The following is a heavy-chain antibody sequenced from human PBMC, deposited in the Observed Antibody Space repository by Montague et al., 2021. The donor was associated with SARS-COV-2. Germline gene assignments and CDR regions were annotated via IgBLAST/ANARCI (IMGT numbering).Heavy chain of an antibody. CDR2: INHSGSA. D-gene: IGHD3-10*01. V-gene: IGHV4-34*01. CDR3: ARVRYYGSGTSLGMDV. Sequence: SETLSLTCAVYGGSFSGYYWSWIRQPPGKGLEWIGEINHSGSANYNPSLKSRVTTSVDTSKNQFSLKLSSVTAADTAVYYCARVRYYGSGTSLGMDVWGQGTTVTVSS. CDR1: GGSFSGYY. J-gene: IGHJ6*02.